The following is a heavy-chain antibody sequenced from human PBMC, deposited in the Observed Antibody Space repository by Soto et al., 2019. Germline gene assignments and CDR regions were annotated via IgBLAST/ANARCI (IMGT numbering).Heavy chain of an antibody. D-gene: IGHD1-26*01. Sequence: GSLRLSCAASGFTFSSYAMSWVRQGPGKGLEWVSAISENGRSIYYADAVKGRFSISRDNSKNTLYLQMNSLRAEDTAVYYCARGGIVIGLDPWGQGTLVTVSS. CDR1: GFTFSSYA. CDR3: ARGGIVIGLDP. J-gene: IGHJ5*02. CDR2: ISENGRSI. V-gene: IGHV3-23*01.